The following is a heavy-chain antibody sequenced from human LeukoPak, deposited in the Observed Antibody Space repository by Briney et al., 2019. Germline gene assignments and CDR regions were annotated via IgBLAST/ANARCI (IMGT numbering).Heavy chain of an antibody. CDR2: IYHSGSA. D-gene: IGHD3-10*01. J-gene: IGHJ4*02. V-gene: IGHV4-38-2*01. Sequence: SETLSLTCDVSGYSISSGYYWGWIRQPPGKGLEWIGSIYHSGSAYYNPSLKSRVTISVDTSKNQFSLKLSSVTAADTAVYYCARQEYYYGSGSYYPFDYWGQGTLVTVSS. CDR3: ARQEYYYGSGSYYPFDY. CDR1: GYSISSGYY.